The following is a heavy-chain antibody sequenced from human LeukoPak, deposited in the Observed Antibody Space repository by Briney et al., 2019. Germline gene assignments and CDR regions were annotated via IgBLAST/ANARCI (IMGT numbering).Heavy chain of an antibody. CDR2: ITGSDGST. J-gene: IGHJ4*02. D-gene: IGHD3-22*01. CDR1: GIALSNYG. CDR3: AKRGVVIRVILVGFHKEAYYFDS. Sequence: GGSLRLSCAVSGIALSNYGMSWVRQAPGKGLEWVAGITGSDGSTNYADSVKGRFTISRDNPKNTLYLQMNSLRAEDTAVYFCAKRGVVIRVILVGFHKEAYYFDSWGQGALVTVSS. V-gene: IGHV3-23*01.